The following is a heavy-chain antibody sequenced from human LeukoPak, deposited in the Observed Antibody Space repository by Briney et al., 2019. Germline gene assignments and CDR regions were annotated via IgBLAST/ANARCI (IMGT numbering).Heavy chain of an antibody. CDR1: GGSISSSSYY. CDR2: INHSGST. CDR3: ARHSPRRLSGTGPMDY. V-gene: IGHV4-39*01. Sequence: SETLSLTCTVSGGSISSSSYYWGWLRQPPGKGLEWIGEINHSGSTNYNPSLKSRVTISVDTSKNQFSLKVCFVTAADTATYYCARHSPRRLSGTGPMDYWGQGILVTVSP. D-gene: IGHD3-16*02. J-gene: IGHJ4*02.